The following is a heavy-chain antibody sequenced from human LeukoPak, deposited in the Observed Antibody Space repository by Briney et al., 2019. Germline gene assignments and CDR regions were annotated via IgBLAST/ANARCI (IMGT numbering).Heavy chain of an antibody. V-gene: IGHV3-23*01. CDR2: ISGSGDNT. Sequence: GGSLRLSCVASGFTVSSNYMNWVRQAPGKGLEWVSVISGSGDNTYYADSVKGRLTISRDNSKNTLYLQMNSLRGEDTAVYYCAKHKENYGDSCLDDYWGQGTLVTVSS. CDR1: GFTVSSNY. J-gene: IGHJ4*02. CDR3: AKHKENYGDSCLDDY. D-gene: IGHD4-17*01.